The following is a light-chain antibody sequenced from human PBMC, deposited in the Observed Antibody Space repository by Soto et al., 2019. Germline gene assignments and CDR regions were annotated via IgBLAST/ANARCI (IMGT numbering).Light chain of an antibody. CDR1: SNDIGSYNY. CDR2: EVT. CDR3: SSFTSSTTRV. J-gene: IGLJ3*02. V-gene: IGLV2-14*01. Sequence: QSALTQPASVSGSPGQSITISCTGTSNDIGSYNYVSWYQQHPGKAPKLMIYEVTNRPSGVSDRFSGSKSGNTASLTISGLLAEDEADYYSSSFTSSTTRVFGGGTKVTVL.